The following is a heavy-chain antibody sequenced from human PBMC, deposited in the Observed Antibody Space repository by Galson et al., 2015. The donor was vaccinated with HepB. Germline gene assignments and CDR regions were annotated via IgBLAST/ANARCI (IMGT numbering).Heavy chain of an antibody. V-gene: IGHV3-30*02. CDR3: AKDWGYDSSGYYFSLFDY. J-gene: IGHJ4*02. D-gene: IGHD3-22*01. CDR2: IRYDGSNK. CDR1: GFTFSSYG. Sequence: SLRLSCAASGFTFSSYGMHWVRQAPGKGLEWVAFIRYDGSNKYYADSVKGRFTISRDNSKNTLYLQMNSLRAEDTAVYYCAKDWGYDSSGYYFSLFDYWGQGTLVTVSS.